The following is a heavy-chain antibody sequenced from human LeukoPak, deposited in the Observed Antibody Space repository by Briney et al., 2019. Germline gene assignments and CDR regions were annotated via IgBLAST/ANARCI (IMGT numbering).Heavy chain of an antibody. V-gene: IGHV1-18*01. Sequence: GASVKVSCKIPGYIFTSYGIIWVRQAPGQGLEWMAYISPLNGKTRFAQKIQGRVTLTTDTSTSTAYMELKSLRYDDTAVYFCARELWCSGGNCYLNAFDMWGQGTMVTVSS. D-gene: IGHD2-15*01. CDR3: ARELWCSGGNCYLNAFDM. CDR1: GYIFTSYG. CDR2: ISPLNGKT. J-gene: IGHJ3*02.